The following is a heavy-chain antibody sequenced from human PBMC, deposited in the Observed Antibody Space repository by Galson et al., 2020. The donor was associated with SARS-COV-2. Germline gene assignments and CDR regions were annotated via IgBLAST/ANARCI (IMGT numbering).Heavy chain of an antibody. J-gene: IGHJ6*02. CDR1: GGSIGSYY. Sequence: SETLSLTCTVYGGSIGSYYWNWIRQSPGKGLEWIGHIYSGGSTNYNPSLRSRVTISVDTSKNHFSLRLRSVTAADTAVYYCARGEGDYFYHYGMDVWGQGTTVTVSS. V-gene: IGHV4-59*01. CDR2: IYSGGST. D-gene: IGHD1-26*01. CDR3: ARGEGDYFYHYGMDV.